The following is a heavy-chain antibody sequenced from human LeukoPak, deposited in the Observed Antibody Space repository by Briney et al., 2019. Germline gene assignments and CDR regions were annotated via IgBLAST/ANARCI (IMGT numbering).Heavy chain of an antibody. CDR2: IYYSGST. Sequence: SETLSLTCTVSGGSISSSSYYWGWIRQPPGKGLEWIGSIYYSGSTYYNPSLKSRVTISVDTSKNQFSLKLSSVTAADTAVYYCARGPWYNWNEPYYFDYWGQGTLVTVSS. CDR1: GGSISSSSYY. J-gene: IGHJ4*02. CDR3: ARGPWYNWNEPYYFDY. V-gene: IGHV4-39*07. D-gene: IGHD1-1*01.